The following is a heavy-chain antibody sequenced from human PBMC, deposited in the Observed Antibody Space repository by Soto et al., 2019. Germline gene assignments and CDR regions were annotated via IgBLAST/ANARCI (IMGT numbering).Heavy chain of an antibody. J-gene: IGHJ4*02. CDR2: IYYSGST. V-gene: IGHV4-59*01. Sequence: AETLSLTCTVSGASFSSYYWSWIRQPPGKGLEWIGHIYYSGSTNYNPSLKSRVTISVDTSKNQFSLKLSSVTAADTAVYYCAKGKGTFDYWGQGTLVTVSS. CDR3: AKGKGTFDY. D-gene: IGHD1-7*01. CDR1: GASFSSYY.